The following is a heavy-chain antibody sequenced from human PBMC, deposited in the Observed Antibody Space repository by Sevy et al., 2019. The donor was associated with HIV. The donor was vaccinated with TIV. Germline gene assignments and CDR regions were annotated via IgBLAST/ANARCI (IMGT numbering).Heavy chain of an antibody. V-gene: IGHV3-23*01. J-gene: IGHJ6*01. D-gene: IGHD2-2*01. CDR1: GFTFRSYA. CDR2: ISGSGGDT. Sequence: GGSLRLSCAASGFTFRSYAMSWVRQAPGKGLEWVSGISGSGGDTYYADSVKGRFTISRDNSKNTLYLQMNSLRGEDTAVYYCAKPDISVVVAVAFAMDIWGQGTTVTVSS. CDR3: AKPDISVVVAVAFAMDI.